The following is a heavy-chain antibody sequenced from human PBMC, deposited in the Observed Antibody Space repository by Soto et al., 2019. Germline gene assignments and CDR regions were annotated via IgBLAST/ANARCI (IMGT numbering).Heavy chain of an antibody. V-gene: IGHV1-69*13. D-gene: IGHD2-8*01. CDR2: IIPIFGTA. CDR3: ARSSHNGGGYGCRDYYGMDV. J-gene: IGHJ6*02. CDR1: GGTFSSYA. Sequence: GYSVQVSCKASGGTFSSYAISWVRQAPGQGLEWMGGIIPIFGTANYAQKFQGRVTITADESTSTAYMELSSLRSEDTAVYYCARSSHNGGGYGCRDYYGMDVWGQGTTVTVSS.